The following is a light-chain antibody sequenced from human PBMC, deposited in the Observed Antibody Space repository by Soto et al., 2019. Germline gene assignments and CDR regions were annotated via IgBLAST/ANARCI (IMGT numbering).Light chain of an antibody. Sequence: VVLTQSPSTLSLSPGDRATLSCRASQSVSSSYLAWYQQKPGQAPRLLIYGASSRATGIPDRFSGSGSGTDFTLTISRLEPEDFAVYYCPQYGSSPPITFGQGTRLEI. CDR3: PQYGSSPPIT. CDR2: GAS. V-gene: IGKV3-20*01. J-gene: IGKJ5*01. CDR1: QSVSSSY.